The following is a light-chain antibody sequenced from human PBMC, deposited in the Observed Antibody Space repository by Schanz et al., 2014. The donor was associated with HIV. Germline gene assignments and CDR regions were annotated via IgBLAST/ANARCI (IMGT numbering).Light chain of an antibody. J-gene: IGKJ5*01. CDR2: KAS. CDR1: QSISSW. Sequence: IQLTQSPSTLSASVGDRVSITCRASQSISSWLAWYQQKPGKAPKALIYKASSLESGVPSRFSGSGSGTEFTLTINSLQPDDFATYYCQQYDSSPVTFGQGTRLEIK. V-gene: IGKV1-5*03. CDR3: QQYDSSPVT.